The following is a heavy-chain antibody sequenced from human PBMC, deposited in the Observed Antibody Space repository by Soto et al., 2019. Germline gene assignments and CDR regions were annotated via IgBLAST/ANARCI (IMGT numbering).Heavy chain of an antibody. CDR3: ARSPDYGGNDGAFDI. CDR1: GGSISSGGYY. V-gene: IGHV4-31*03. Sequence: PSETLSLTCTVSGGSISSGGYYWSWIRQHPGKGLEWIGYIYYSGSTYYNPSLKSRVTISVDTSKNQFSLKLSSVTAADTAVYYCARSPDYGGNDGAFDIWGQGTMVTVSS. CDR2: IYYSGST. J-gene: IGHJ3*02. D-gene: IGHD4-17*01.